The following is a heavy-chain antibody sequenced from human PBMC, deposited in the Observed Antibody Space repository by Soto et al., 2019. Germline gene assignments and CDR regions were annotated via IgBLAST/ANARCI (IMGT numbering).Heavy chain of an antibody. D-gene: IGHD2-21*01. Sequence: PGGSLRLSCTASGLPHSSFAMMWVRQAPGKGLECVAGIYGSGRGIEYADSVKGRFTISRDNSKNTVYLQMTDLRADDTATYYCAKDAVYNDGLWLMDHWGQGDQVTVSS. CDR3: AKDAVYNDGLWLMDH. J-gene: IGHJ4*02. V-gene: IGHV3-23*05. CDR2: IYGSGRGI. CDR1: GLPHSSFA.